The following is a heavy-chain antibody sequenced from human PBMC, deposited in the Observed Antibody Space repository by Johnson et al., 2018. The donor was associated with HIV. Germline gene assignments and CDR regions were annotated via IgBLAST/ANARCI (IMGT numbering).Heavy chain of an antibody. Sequence: VQLVESGGGLVQPGRSLRLSCTASGFTFGDYAMSWVRQAPGKGLEWVGFIRSKAYGGTTEYAATVKGIFIFSKEESKNIAYLQMNSLRIEDTAVYYCTSRGGFGAVDAFDIWGQGTMVTVSS. CDR3: TSRGGFGAVDAFDI. CDR1: GFTFGDYA. J-gene: IGHJ3*02. CDR2: IRSKAYGGTT. D-gene: IGHD3-16*01. V-gene: IGHV3-49*04.